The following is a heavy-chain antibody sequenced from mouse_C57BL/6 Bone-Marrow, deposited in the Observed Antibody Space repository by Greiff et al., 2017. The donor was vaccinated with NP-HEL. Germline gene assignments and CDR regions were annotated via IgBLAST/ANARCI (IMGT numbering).Heavy chain of an antibody. V-gene: IGHV5-6*01. Sequence: EVQLQESGGDLVKPGGSLKLSCAASGFTFSSYGMSWVRQTPDKRLEWVATISSGGSYTYYPDSVKGRLTISRDNANNTLYLQMSSLKSEDTAMYYCARHYYSNYFDYWGQGTTLTVSS. CDR2: ISSGGSYT. D-gene: IGHD2-5*01. J-gene: IGHJ2*01. CDR3: ARHYYSNYFDY. CDR1: GFTFSSYG.